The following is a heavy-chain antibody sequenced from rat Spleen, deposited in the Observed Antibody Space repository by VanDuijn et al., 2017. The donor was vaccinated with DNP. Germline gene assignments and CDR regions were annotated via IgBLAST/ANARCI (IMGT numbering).Heavy chain of an antibody. J-gene: IGHJ2*01. CDR1: DYSITSDY. V-gene: IGHV3-1*01. Sequence: EVHLQESEPGLVKPSQSLSLTCSVTDYSITSDYWGWLRKFPGNKMEWIGHISYSGSTSYNPSLKSRISITRDTSKNQFFLQFNSVTTEDTGTYYCARFRTGPDYWGQGVMVTVSS. CDR2: ISYSGST. D-gene: IGHD4-2*01. CDR3: ARFRTGPDY.